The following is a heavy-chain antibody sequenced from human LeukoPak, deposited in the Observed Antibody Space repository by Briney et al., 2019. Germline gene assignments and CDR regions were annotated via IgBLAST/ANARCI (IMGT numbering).Heavy chain of an antibody. CDR3: AKRSHSRYDLHYYYYMDV. D-gene: IGHD5-12*01. CDR2: IRYDGSNK. V-gene: IGHV3-30*02. Sequence: GGSLRLSCAASGFTFSSYGMHWVRQAPGKGLEWVAFIRYDGSNKYYADSVKGRFTISRDNSKNTLYLQMNSLRAEDTAVYYCAKRSHSRYDLHYYYYMDVWGKGTTVTISS. J-gene: IGHJ6*03. CDR1: GFTFSSYG.